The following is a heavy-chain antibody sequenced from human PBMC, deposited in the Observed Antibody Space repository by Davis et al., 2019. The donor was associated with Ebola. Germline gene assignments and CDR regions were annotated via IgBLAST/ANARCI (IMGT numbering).Heavy chain of an antibody. V-gene: IGHV3-73*01. Sequence: GGSLRLSCAASGFTFSGTAMHWVRQAAGKGLEWVGRIRSKANSYATAYAASVKGRFTISRDDSKNTAYLQMNSLKTEDTAVYYCTTAGSFDYWGQETLVTVSS. D-gene: IGHD6-19*01. CDR2: IRSKANSYAT. CDR3: TTAGSFDY. CDR1: GFTFSGTA. J-gene: IGHJ4*02.